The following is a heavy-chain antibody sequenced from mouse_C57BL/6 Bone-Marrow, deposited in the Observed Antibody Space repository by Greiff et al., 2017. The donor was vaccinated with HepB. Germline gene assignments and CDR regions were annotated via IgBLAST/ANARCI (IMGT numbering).Heavy chain of an antibody. CDR3: ARLGLRPNAMDY. J-gene: IGHJ4*01. V-gene: IGHV1-50*01. D-gene: IGHD1-2*01. CDR1: GYTFTSYW. CDR2: IDPSDSYT. Sequence: QVQLQQPGAELVKPGASVKLSCKASGYTFTSYWMQWVKQRPGQGLEWIGEIDPSDSYTNYTQKFKGKATLTVDTSSSTAYMQLSSLTSEDSAVYYCARLGLRPNAMDYWGQGTSVTVSS.